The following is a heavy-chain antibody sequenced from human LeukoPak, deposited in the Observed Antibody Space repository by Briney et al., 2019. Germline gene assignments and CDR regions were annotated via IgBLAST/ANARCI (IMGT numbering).Heavy chain of an antibody. CDR3: AKSSCSVFWS. V-gene: IGHV3-7*03. J-gene: IGHJ5*02. CDR2: IKEDGSEK. Sequence: GGSLRLSCAASGFTFTNHWMSWVRQAPGKGLEWVANIKEDGSEKYYVDSVKGRFTVSRYNVKNSLFLQMNSLRVDDTAVYYCAKSSCSVFWSWGQGTLVTVSS. D-gene: IGHD3-3*02. CDR1: GFTFTNHW.